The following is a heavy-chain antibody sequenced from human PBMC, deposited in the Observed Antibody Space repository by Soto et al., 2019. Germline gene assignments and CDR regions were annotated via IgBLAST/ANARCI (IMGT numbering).Heavy chain of an antibody. CDR3: ARDPPYGSAPRGDP. J-gene: IGHJ5*02. D-gene: IGHD3-10*01. CDR1: GYTFTSYY. Sequence: ASVKVSCKASGYTFTSYYMHWVRQAPGQGLEWMGIINPSGGSTSYAQKFQGRVNMTRDASTSTDYMELSSLRSEDTTVYYCARDPPYGSAPRGDPWGQGTLVAVAS. CDR2: INPSGGST. V-gene: IGHV1-46*03.